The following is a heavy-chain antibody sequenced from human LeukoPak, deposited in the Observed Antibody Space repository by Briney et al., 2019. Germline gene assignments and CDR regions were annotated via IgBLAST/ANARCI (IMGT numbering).Heavy chain of an antibody. CDR3: ARAGTYDFWSGYLRGHFDY. CDR2: ISAYNGNT. J-gene: IGHJ4*02. D-gene: IGHD3-3*01. V-gene: IGHV1-18*01. CDR1: GYTFTSYG. Sequence: ASVKVSCKASGYTFTSYGISWLRQAPGQGLEWMGWISAYNGNTNYAQKIQGRVTMTTDTSTSTAYMELRSLRSDDTAVYYCARAGTYDFWSGYLRGHFDYWGQGTLVTVSS.